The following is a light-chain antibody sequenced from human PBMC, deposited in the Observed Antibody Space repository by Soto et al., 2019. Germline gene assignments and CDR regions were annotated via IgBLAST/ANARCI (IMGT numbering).Light chain of an antibody. CDR2: GAS. CDR1: QSVGSK. V-gene: IGKV3-15*01. CDR3: QQYSNWPPVT. Sequence: ETVMTQSPATLSGSPGESATLSCGASQSVGSKVAWYQQKPGQAPSLLIYGASTRATGIPVSFSGSGSATDFTLPISSLQSEDFAAYYCQQYSNWPPVTFGGGTQVDIK. J-gene: IGKJ4*01.